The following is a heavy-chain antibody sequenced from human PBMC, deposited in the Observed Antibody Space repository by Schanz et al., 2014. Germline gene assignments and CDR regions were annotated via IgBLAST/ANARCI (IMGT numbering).Heavy chain of an antibody. J-gene: IGHJ4*02. Sequence: QLQLQESGPGLVKPSETLSLTCTVSGGSISSSSYYWTWIRQVPGKGLEWIGCIDDTWGPKNNSPLKARVTLSLDASTNQFSLKLSSVTAADTAVYYCAREGTGAVRGYFDYWGQGALVTVSS. V-gene: IGHV4-39*07. CDR1: GGSISSSSYY. CDR2: IDDTWGP. D-gene: IGHD6-13*01. CDR3: AREGTGAVRGYFDY.